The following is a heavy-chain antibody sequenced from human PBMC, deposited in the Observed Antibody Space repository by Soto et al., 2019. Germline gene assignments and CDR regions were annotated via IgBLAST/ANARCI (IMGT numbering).Heavy chain of an antibody. J-gene: IGHJ4*02. CDR2: VYHSGIT. CDR3: ARLLWNYWCH. Sequence: QLQLQESGPGLVKPSETLSLTCTVSGGSISSNNYYWGWIRQPLGKGLEWIGSVYHSGITYYIPPLKSRVTISVDTSKNQFSLKLSSVTAADTAVYYCARLLWNYWCHWGQGSLVTVSS. V-gene: IGHV4-39*01. CDR1: GGSISSNNYY. D-gene: IGHD2-8*02.